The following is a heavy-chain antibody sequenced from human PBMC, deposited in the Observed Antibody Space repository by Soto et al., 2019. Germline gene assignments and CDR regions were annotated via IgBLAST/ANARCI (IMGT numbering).Heavy chain of an antibody. V-gene: IGHV3-30-3*01. CDR3: ARGTEWFDP. J-gene: IGHJ5*02. D-gene: IGHD4-17*01. Sequence: QVQLVESGGGVVQPGRSLRLSCAASGFTFSSYAMHWVRQAPGKGLEWVAVISYDGSNKYYADSVKGRFTISRDNSKNTLXLQMNSLXAEDTAVYYCARGTEWFDPWGQGTLVTVSS. CDR1: GFTFSSYA. CDR2: ISYDGSNK.